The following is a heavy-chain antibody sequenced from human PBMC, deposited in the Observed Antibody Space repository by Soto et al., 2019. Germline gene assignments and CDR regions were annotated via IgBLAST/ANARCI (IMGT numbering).Heavy chain of an antibody. D-gene: IGHD5-18*01. CDR2: ISGSGGST. J-gene: IGHJ4*02. Sequence: GGSLILSCAASGFTFSSYAMSWVRQAPGQGLEWVSAISGSGGSTYYADSVKGRFTISRDNSKNTLYLQMNSLRAEDTAVYYRAKDTVTAMDTYFDYWGQGNWDTFSS. V-gene: IGHV3-23*01. CDR1: GFTFSSYA. CDR3: AKDTVTAMDTYFDY.